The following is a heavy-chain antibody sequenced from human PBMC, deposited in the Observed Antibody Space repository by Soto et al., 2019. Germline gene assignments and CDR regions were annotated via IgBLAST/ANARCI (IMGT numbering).Heavy chain of an antibody. CDR3: VKDISHDLWVGGLDV. CDR2: ISWNGAAI. J-gene: IGHJ6*02. D-gene: IGHD1-26*01. V-gene: IGHV3-9*01. Sequence: EVQLVESGGGLEQPGRSLRLSCAASGFTFDDHAMHWVRQAPGKGLQWVSGISWNGAAIGYGDSVKGRFSISRDSAKNSLYLQMSGLRPEDTALYYCVKDISHDLWVGGLDVWGRGTTVIVSS. CDR1: GFTFDDHA.